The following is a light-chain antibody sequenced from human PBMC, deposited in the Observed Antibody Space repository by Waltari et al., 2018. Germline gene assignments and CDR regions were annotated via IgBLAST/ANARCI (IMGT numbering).Light chain of an antibody. Sequence: QSVLTQPPSVSGAPGQSVTIPCTGSSSNIGAGHASQWYQGFPGTAPNPVIYGNNNRPSGVPDRFSGSKSGTSASLAITGLQAEDEADYYCQSYDSSLNVYVFGTGTKVTVL. CDR2: GNN. CDR1: SSNIGAGHA. J-gene: IGLJ1*01. V-gene: IGLV1-40*01. CDR3: QSYDSSLNVYV.